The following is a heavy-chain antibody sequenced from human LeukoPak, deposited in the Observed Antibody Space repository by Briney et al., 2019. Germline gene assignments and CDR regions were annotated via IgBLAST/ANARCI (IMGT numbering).Heavy chain of an antibody. CDR3: ARDPSSLRDSYDY. J-gene: IGHJ4*02. CDR1: GFTFSSYS. Sequence: PGGSLRLSCAASGFTFSSYSMTWVRQAPGKGLEWVANIKQGGSEKYYVDSVKGRFTISRDNAKNSLYLQMNSLRAEDTAVYYCARDPSSLRDSYDYWGQGTLVTVSP. D-gene: IGHD6-6*01. CDR2: IKQGGSEK. V-gene: IGHV3-7*01.